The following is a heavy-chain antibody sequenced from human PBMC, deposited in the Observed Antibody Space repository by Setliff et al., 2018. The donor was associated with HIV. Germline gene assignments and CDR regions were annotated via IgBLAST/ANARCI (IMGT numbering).Heavy chain of an antibody. CDR3: ARTREMVRGVITPAFDY. CDR1: GGTFSSYT. CDR2: IIPIFGTA. V-gene: IGHV1-69*05. J-gene: IGHJ4*02. Sequence: ASVKVSCKASGGTFSSYTINWVRQAPGQGLEWLGGIIPIFGTANYAQKFQGRVTITTDESTSTAYMELRSLRSEDTALYFCARTREMVRGVITPAFDYWGLGTLVTVSS. D-gene: IGHD3-10*01.